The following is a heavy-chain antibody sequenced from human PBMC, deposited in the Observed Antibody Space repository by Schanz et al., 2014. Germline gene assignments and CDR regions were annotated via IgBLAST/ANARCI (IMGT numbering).Heavy chain of an antibody. Sequence: QLVESGGGVVQPGGSLRLSCAASGFTFRGHAMHWVRQAPGQGLEKVAVTSTDGTKTYYAASVRGRFTISRDNSENTVYLQMNSLRSEDTAVYYCTRDRGALINHNDALDLWGQGTMVSVSS. CDR1: GFTFRGHA. J-gene: IGHJ3*01. CDR3: TRDRGALINHNDALDL. V-gene: IGHV3-30*04. CDR2: TSTDGTKT. D-gene: IGHD3-16*01.